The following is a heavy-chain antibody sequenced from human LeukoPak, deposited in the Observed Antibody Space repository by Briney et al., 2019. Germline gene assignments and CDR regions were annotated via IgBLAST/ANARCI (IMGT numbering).Heavy chain of an antibody. D-gene: IGHD3-22*01. V-gene: IGHV4-31*03. CDR1: GASFSSGDQY. CDR2: IHPSGRL. Sequence: SQTMSLTCTVSGASFSSGDQYWNWLRQSPGKGLEWIGSIHPSGRLYNNPSVESRVTVSIDTSKNQFSLNLNSVTAADTAVYFCSRGLDSRKLGYWGQGTLVSVSS. CDR3: SRGLDSRKLGY. J-gene: IGHJ4*02.